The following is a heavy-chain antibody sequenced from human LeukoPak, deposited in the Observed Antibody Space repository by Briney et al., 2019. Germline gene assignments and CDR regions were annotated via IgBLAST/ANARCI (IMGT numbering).Heavy chain of an antibody. CDR2: INHSGST. J-gene: IGHJ4*02. Sequence: KPSETLSLTCAVYGGSFSGYYWSWIRQPPGKGLEWIGEINHSGSTNYNPSLKSRVTISVDTSKNQFSLKLSSVTAADTAVYYCARGLGYGYSGYDFGYWGQGTLVTVSS. D-gene: IGHD5-12*01. CDR1: GGSFSGYY. CDR3: ARGLGYGYSGYDFGY. V-gene: IGHV4-34*01.